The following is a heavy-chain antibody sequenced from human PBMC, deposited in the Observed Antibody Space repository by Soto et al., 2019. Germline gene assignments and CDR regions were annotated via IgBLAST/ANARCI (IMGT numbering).Heavy chain of an antibody. Sequence: AAVKVSCKASGGTFSSYAISWVRQAPGQGLEWMGWISAYNGNTNYAQKLQGRVTMTTDTSTSTAYMELRSLRSDDTAVYYCARDRSGSYYSWFDPWGQGTLVRVSS. D-gene: IGHD1-26*01. CDR1: GGTFSSYA. CDR2: ISAYNGNT. CDR3: ARDRSGSYYSWFDP. V-gene: IGHV1-18*01. J-gene: IGHJ5*02.